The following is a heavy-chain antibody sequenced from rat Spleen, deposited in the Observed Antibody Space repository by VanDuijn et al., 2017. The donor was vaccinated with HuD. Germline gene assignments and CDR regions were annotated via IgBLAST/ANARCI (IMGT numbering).Heavy chain of an antibody. CDR1: GFTFSNSY. D-gene: IGHD1-5*01. Sequence: EVQLVESDGGLVQPGRSLKLSCAASGFTFSNSYMAWVRQAPTKGLEWVASISIGGGNTYYRDSVKGRFSISRDDAKSTLYLQMDSLRSEDTATYYCTTKYRYNSPFDYWGQGVMVTVSS. J-gene: IGHJ2*01. CDR2: ISIGGGNT. V-gene: IGHV5-27*01. CDR3: TTKYRYNSPFDY.